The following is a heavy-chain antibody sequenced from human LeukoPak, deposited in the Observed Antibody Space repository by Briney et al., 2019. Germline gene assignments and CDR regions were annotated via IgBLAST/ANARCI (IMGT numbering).Heavy chain of an antibody. Sequence: QFGGSLRLSCAASGFTFTSNYMSWVRQAPGKGLEWVSVIYSGGTTYYADSVKGRFTISRDNSKNTLYLQMNSLRAEDTAVYYCARASSAAAGYYFDYWGQGTLVTVSS. V-gene: IGHV3-66*01. CDR3: ARASSAAAGYYFDY. J-gene: IGHJ4*02. CDR2: IYSGGTT. D-gene: IGHD6-13*01. CDR1: GFTFTSNY.